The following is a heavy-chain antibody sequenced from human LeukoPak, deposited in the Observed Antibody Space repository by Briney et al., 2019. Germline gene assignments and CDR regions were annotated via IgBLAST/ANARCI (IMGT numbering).Heavy chain of an antibody. Sequence: PGGSLRLSCAASGFTFNDHAMYWVRQAPGKGLERVSGINWNSDNIGYADSVKGRFTISRDDAKNSLFLQMNSLRTEDTALYYCARASYYYDTTGLGAVDIWGQGTMVTVSS. J-gene: IGHJ3*02. CDR3: ARASYYYDTTGLGAVDI. V-gene: IGHV3-9*01. CDR2: INWNSDNI. CDR1: GFTFNDHA. D-gene: IGHD3-22*01.